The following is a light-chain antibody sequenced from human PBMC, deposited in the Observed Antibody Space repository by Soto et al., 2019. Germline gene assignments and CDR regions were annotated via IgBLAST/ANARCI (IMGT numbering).Light chain of an antibody. Sequence: EVVVTQSPATLSVSPGESATLSCRASQSVSNNLAWYQQRPGQAPTLLIYRASERATGVPDRFSGSGSGTEFTLTISSLQPDDFATYYCQQYNSLLTFGGGTKVDIK. V-gene: IGKV3-15*01. J-gene: IGKJ4*01. CDR2: RAS. CDR3: QQYNSLLT. CDR1: QSVSNN.